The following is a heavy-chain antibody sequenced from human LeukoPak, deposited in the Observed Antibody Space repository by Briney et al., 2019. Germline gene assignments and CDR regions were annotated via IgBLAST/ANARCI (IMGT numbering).Heavy chain of an antibody. Sequence: GGSLRLSCAASGFTFSSYWMSWVRQAPGKGLEWVANMKQDGSEKYYVDSVKGRFTISRDNAKNSLYLQMNSLRAEDTAVYYCARDLSSGYFDYWGQGTLVTVSS. J-gene: IGHJ4*02. D-gene: IGHD6-25*01. CDR1: GFTFSSYW. V-gene: IGHV3-7*01. CDR2: MKQDGSEK. CDR3: ARDLSSGYFDY.